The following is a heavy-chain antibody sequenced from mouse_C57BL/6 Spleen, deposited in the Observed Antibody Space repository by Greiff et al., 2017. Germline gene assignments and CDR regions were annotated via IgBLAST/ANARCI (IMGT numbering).Heavy chain of an antibody. CDR3: APYYGSTYFDY. V-gene: IGHV1-80*01. CDR1: GYAFSSYW. D-gene: IGHD1-1*01. J-gene: IGHJ2*01. CDR2: IYPGGGDT. Sequence: VQLQQSGAELVKPGASVKISCKASGYAFSSYWMNWVQQRPGKGLEWIGQIYPGGGDTNYHGKFKGRATLTADKSSSTDYMQLSSLTSEDSAVYFCAPYYGSTYFDYWGQGTTLTVSS.